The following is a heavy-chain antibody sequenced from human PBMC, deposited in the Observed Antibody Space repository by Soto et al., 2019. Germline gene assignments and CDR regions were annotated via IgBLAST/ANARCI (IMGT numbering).Heavy chain of an antibody. Sequence: PGGSLRLSCAASGFSFSISPMHWVRQAPGKGPEWVALISYDGTNKFYADSVKGRFTISRDNSKSTLYLQVESLRPEDAAVYYCARDPKTSGGQHWAFNYFDSWGQGTMVTV. CDR3: ARDPKTSGGQHWAFNYFDS. J-gene: IGHJ4*02. D-gene: IGHD7-27*01. V-gene: IGHV3-30-3*01. CDR1: GFSFSISP. CDR2: ISYDGTNK.